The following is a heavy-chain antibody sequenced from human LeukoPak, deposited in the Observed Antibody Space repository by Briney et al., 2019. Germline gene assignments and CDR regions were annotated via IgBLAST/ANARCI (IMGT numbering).Heavy chain of an antibody. J-gene: IGHJ6*03. Sequence: GGSLRLSCAASGFTFSSYGMHWVRQAPGKGLEWVAFIRYDGSNKYYADSVKGRFTISRDNSKNTLYLQMNSLRAEDTAVYYCAKVSKDIVVVTALYYYYYYMDVWGKGTTVTISS. CDR2: IRYDGSNK. CDR3: AKVSKDIVVVTALYYYYYYMDV. D-gene: IGHD2-21*02. CDR1: GFTFSSYG. V-gene: IGHV3-30*02.